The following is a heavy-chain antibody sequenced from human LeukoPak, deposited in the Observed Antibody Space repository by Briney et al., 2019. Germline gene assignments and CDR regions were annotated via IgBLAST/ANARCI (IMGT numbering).Heavy chain of an antibody. D-gene: IGHD3-10*01. V-gene: IGHV4-61*09. CDR2: IYTSGST. CDR3: ARLSGLMDV. J-gene: IGHJ6*04. CDR1: GGFISSGSYY. Sequence: SETLSLTCTVSGGFISSGSYYWSWIRQPAGKGLEWIGHIYTSGSTNYNPSLKSRVTISVDTSKNQFSLNLSSVTAADTAVYYCARLSGLMDVWGKGTTVTVSS.